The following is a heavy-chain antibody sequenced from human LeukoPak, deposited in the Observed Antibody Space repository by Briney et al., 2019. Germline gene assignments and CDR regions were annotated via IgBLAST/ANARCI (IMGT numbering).Heavy chain of an antibody. CDR1: GFTFSSYA. J-gene: IGHJ4*02. CDR3: AKGKGDTGGSFDY. D-gene: IGHD3-16*01. CDR2: ISGSGGST. V-gene: IGHV3-23*01. Sequence: GGSLRLSCAASGFTFSSYAMSWVRQAPGKGLEWVSGISGSGGSTCYADSAKGRITISRDNSKNTLYLQMNSLRAEDTAVYYCAKGKGDTGGSFDYWGQGTLVTVSS.